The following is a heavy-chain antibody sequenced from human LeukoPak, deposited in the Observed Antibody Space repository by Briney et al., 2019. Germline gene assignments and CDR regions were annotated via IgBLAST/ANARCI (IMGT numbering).Heavy chain of an antibody. D-gene: IGHD3-22*01. J-gene: IGHJ4*02. CDR2: IIPIFGTA. V-gene: IGHV1-69*13. CDR3: ARDQDSSGYYYYFDY. Sequence: SVKVSCKVSGYTLTELSMHWVRQAPGKGLEWMGGIIPIFGTANYAQKFQGRVTITADESTSTAYMELSSLRSEDTAVYYCARDQDSSGYYYYFDYWGQGTLVTVSS. CDR1: GYTLTELS.